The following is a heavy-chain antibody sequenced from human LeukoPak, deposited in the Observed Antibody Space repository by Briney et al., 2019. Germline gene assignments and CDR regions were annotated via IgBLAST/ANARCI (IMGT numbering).Heavy chain of an antibody. CDR2: ISGSGGST. J-gene: IGHJ5*02. D-gene: IGHD3-22*01. V-gene: IGHV3-23*01. CDR1: GFTFSGSA. CDR3: ARSPPYYYDSSGYSNWFDP. Sequence: GGSLRLSCAASGFTFSGSAMSWVRQAPGKGLEWVSSISGSGGSTYYADSVKGRFTISRDNSKHTVYLQMDSLRAEDTAVYYCARSPPYYYDSSGYSNWFDPWGQGTLVTVSS.